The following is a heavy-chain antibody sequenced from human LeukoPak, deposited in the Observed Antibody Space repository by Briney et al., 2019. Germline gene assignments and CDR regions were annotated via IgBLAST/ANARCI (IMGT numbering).Heavy chain of an antibody. CDR2: IYYSGST. Sequence: SETLSLTCTVSGGSFSSHYWSWIRQPPGKGLEWIGYIYYSGSTTYNPSLKSRVTMSIDTSKNQFSLNLSSVTAADTAVYYCARDVAPIGVSDYWGQGTLVTVSS. CDR3: ARDVAPIGVSDY. J-gene: IGHJ4*02. CDR1: GGSFSSHY. V-gene: IGHV4-59*11. D-gene: IGHD2-15*01.